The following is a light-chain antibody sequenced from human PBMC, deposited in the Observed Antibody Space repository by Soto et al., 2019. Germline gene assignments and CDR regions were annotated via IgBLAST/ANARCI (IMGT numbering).Light chain of an antibody. CDR2: DAS. CDR3: QQYSTYPLT. CDR1: QSITTF. J-gene: IGKJ4*01. Sequence: DIQMTQSPSTLSASIGDRVTITCLASQSITTFLAWYQQKPGKAPQILIYDASKLEPGVPSRLSGGGSGTEFTLTISSLQPDDFATYYCQQYSTYPLTFGGGTKVDI. V-gene: IGKV1-5*01.